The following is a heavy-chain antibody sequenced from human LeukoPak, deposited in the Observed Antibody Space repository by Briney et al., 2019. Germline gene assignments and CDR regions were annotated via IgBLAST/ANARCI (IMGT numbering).Heavy chain of an antibody. CDR2: ISGSGDNT. CDR1: GFTFSSYA. CDR3: AKDTSIGRYCTNGICSPFDY. V-gene: IGHV3-23*01. Sequence: GGSLRLSCAASGFTFSSYAMSWVRQAPGKGLEWVSAISGSGDNTYDADSVKGRFTISRDNSKNTLYLQMNSLRAEDTAVYYCAKDTSIGRYCTNGICSPFDYWGQGTLVTVPS. J-gene: IGHJ4*02. D-gene: IGHD2-8*01.